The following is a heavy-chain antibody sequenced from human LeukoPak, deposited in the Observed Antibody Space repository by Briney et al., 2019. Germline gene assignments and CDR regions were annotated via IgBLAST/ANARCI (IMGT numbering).Heavy chain of an antibody. D-gene: IGHD3-22*01. Sequence: SQTLSLTCTVSGGSISSGSYYWSWIRQPAGKGLVWIGRIYTSGSTNYNPSLKSRVTISVDTSKNQFSLKLSSVTAADTAVYYCARGDYDSSGYAIWGQGTMVTVSS. CDR3: ARGDYDSSGYAI. CDR2: IYTSGST. V-gene: IGHV4-61*02. J-gene: IGHJ3*02. CDR1: GGSISSGSYY.